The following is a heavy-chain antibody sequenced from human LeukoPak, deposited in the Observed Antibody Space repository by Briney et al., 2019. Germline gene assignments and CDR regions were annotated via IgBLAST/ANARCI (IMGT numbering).Heavy chain of an antibody. Sequence: AETLSLTCTVSGGFISSYYWSWIRQPAGKGLKWIGRIYTRGTTNYKPSLKSRVTMSVDTSKNQFSLKLSSVTAADTAVYYCARELWGPAAIDYWGQGTLVTVSS. CDR2: IYTRGTT. CDR1: GGFISSYY. V-gene: IGHV4-4*07. D-gene: IGHD2-2*01. CDR3: ARELWGPAAIDY. J-gene: IGHJ4*02.